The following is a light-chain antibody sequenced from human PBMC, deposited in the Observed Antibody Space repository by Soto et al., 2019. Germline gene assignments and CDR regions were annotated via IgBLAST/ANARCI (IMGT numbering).Light chain of an antibody. J-gene: IGLJ2*01. CDR2: SNN. Sequence: QSVLTQPPSASGTPGQRVSISCSGSSPNIGSNTVNWYQQLPGTAPKLLTYSNNQRPSGVPDRFSGSKSGTSASLAIGGLQSEDEADYYCAAWDDSLNGVVFGGGTKLTVL. V-gene: IGLV1-44*01. CDR1: SPNIGSNT. CDR3: AAWDDSLNGVV.